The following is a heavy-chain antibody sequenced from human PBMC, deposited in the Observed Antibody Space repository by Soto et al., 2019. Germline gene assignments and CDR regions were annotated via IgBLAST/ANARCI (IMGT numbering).Heavy chain of an antibody. D-gene: IGHD1-7*01. J-gene: IGHJ6*03. V-gene: IGHV6-1*01. CDR2: TYYRSRLYN. CDR1: GDSVSSNSAA. Sequence: PSQTLSLTCAISGDSVSSNSAAWNWIRQSPSRGLEWLGRTYYRSRLYNDYAVSVKSRITVNPDTSKNQFSLHLNSVTPEDTAVYYSAGTTSLQWYYMDVWDKGTTVTVSS. CDR3: AGTTSLQWYYMDV.